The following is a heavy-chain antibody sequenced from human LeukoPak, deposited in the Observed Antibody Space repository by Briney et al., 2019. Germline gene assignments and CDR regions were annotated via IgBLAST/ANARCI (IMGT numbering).Heavy chain of an antibody. D-gene: IGHD6-19*01. CDR1: GYSISSGYY. J-gene: IGHJ4*02. CDR3: ARTPGYSSGWYLGARYYFDY. Sequence: PSETLSLTCAVSGYSISSGYYWGWIRQPPGKGLEWIGSIYHSGSTYYNPSLKSRVTISVDTSKNQFSLKLSSVTAADTAVYYCARTPGYSSGWYLGARYYFDYWGQGTLVTVSS. V-gene: IGHV4-38-2*01. CDR2: IYHSGST.